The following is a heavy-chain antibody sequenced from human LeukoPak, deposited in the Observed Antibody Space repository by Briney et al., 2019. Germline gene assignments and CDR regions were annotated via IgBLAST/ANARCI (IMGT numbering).Heavy chain of an antibody. CDR1: GFTFSTSG. D-gene: IGHD3-16*02. CDR2: ISYDGSDK. J-gene: IGHJ4*02. Sequence: WGSLRLSCAASGFTFSTSGMHWVRQAPGKGLECVAVISYDGSDKHYADSVKGRFTIPRDNAKNTLYLQMNSLRAEDTAVYYCARGGRELSPLDYWGQGTLVTVSS. V-gene: IGHV3-30*03. CDR3: ARGGRELSPLDY.